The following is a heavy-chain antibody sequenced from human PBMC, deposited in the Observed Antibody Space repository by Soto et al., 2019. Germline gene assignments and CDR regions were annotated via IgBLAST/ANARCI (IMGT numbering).Heavy chain of an antibody. CDR2: IFTRDSET. J-gene: IGHJ5*02. CDR1: GHIFNNHW. Sequence: GEALQPSCQFPGHIFNNHWICWVRQTPCKGLEWMGLIFTRDSETKTSPSFQGHVSFSVDNSINTVYLQWTSLKTADTGMYFCARGYFDSGHGYDLWGQGTLVTVSS. CDR3: ARGYFDSGHGYDL. D-gene: IGHD3-10*01. V-gene: IGHV5-51*01.